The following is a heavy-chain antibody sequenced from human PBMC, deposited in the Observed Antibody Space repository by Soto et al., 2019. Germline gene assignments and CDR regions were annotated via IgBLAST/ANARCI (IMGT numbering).Heavy chain of an antibody. CDR2: IYSNGDT. D-gene: IGHD6-6*01. Sequence: SETLSLTCSVSSDSMNSGGYYWSWIRQHPGKGLEWIGYIYSNGDTYYNPSLKSRVTISVDTSKNQFSLNLTSVTAADTAVYYCARRGGSSSGYYYAMDVWGQGTTVTVSS. CDR3: ARRGGSSSGYYYAMDV. J-gene: IGHJ6*02. V-gene: IGHV4-31*03. CDR1: SDSMNSGGYY.